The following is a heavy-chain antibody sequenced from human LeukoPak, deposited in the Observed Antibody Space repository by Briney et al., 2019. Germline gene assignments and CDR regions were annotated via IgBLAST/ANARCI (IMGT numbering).Heavy chain of an antibody. D-gene: IGHD4-23*01. Sequence: PSETLSLTCTVSGGSIGSYYWSWIRQPPGKGLEWIGYIYYSGSTNYNPSLKSRVTISVDTSKKQFSLKLSSVTAADTAVYYAAGGRGTVVTYYFDYWGQGTLVTVSS. V-gene: IGHV4-59*08. CDR2: IYYSGST. CDR3: AGGRGTVVTYYFDY. CDR1: GGSIGSYY. J-gene: IGHJ4*02.